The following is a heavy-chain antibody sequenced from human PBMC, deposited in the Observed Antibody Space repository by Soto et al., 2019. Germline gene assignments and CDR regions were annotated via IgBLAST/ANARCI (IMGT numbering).Heavy chain of an antibody. D-gene: IGHD2-8*02. J-gene: IGHJ4*02. CDR3: ARDKITGLFDY. CDR2: INHSGST. CDR1: GGSFSGYY. Sequence: SETLSLTCAVYGGSFSGYYWTWIRQPPGTGLEWIGEINHSGSTNYNPSLKSRVTISVDTPKNQFSPKLTSVTAADTAVYYCARDKITGLFDYWGQGTLVTVSS. V-gene: IGHV4-34*01.